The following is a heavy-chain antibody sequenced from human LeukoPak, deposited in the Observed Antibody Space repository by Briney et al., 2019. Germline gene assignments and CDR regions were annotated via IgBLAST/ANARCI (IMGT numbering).Heavy chain of an antibody. D-gene: IGHD5-12*01. CDR2: IYYSGST. Sequence: SETLSLTCTVSGGSISSYYWSWIRQPPGKGLEWIGYIYYSGSTNYNPSLKSRVTISVDTSKNQFSLKLRAVIAADTAVYYCARGIGGYSLGFSFDYWGQGTLVTVSS. CDR3: ARGIGGYSLGFSFDY. V-gene: IGHV4-59*08. CDR1: GGSISSYY. J-gene: IGHJ4*02.